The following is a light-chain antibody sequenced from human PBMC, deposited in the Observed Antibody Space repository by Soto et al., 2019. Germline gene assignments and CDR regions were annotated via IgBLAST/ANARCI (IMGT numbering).Light chain of an antibody. CDR1: QSVNSNY. J-gene: IGKJ2*01. V-gene: IGKV3-20*01. CDR2: GTS. CDR3: QQYGSSPLYT. Sequence: EIVLTQSPGTLSLSPGERATLSCRASQSVNSNYLAWYHQKPVQAPRLLIYGTSNSATGSPARSSGSGSGTDFTLTIRRLEPEAFAEYDCQQYGSSPLYTFGQGTKLEIK.